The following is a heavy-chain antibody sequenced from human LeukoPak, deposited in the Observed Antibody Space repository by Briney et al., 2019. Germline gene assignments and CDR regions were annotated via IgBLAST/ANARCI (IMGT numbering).Heavy chain of an antibody. Sequence: GGSLRLSCAASGFTFSNAWMSWVRQAPGKGLEWVGRIKSKTDGGTTDYAAPVKGRFTISRDDSKNTLYLQMNSLKTEDTAVYYCTATLGYSSSWYRDYWGQGTLVTVSS. CDR2: IKSKTDGGTT. CDR3: TATLGYSSSWYRDY. CDR1: GFTFSNAW. V-gene: IGHV3-15*01. J-gene: IGHJ4*02. D-gene: IGHD6-13*01.